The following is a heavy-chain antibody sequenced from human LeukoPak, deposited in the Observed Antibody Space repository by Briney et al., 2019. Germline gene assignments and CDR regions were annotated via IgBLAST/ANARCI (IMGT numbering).Heavy chain of an antibody. Sequence: SETLSLTCAVYGGSFSGYYWSWIRQPPGKGLEWIGEINHSGSTNYNPSLKSRVTISVDTSKNQFSLKLSSVTAADTAVYYCARHRGFSARIDYWGQGTLVTVSS. CDR3: ARHRGFSARIDY. D-gene: IGHD3-3*02. V-gene: IGHV4-34*01. CDR1: GGSFSGYY. CDR2: INHSGST. J-gene: IGHJ4*02.